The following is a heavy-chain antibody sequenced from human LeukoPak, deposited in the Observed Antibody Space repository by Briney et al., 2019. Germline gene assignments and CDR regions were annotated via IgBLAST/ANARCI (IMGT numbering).Heavy chain of an antibody. CDR2: INWDGGST. J-gene: IGHJ6*03. Sequence: GGSLRLSCAASGFTFDDYGMSWVRQAPGKGLEWVSGINWDGGSTGYADSVKGRFTISRDNAKNPLYLQMNSLRAEDTALYYCARVARGVIIPKYYYYYMGVWGKGTTVTVSS. CDR1: GFTFDDYG. V-gene: IGHV3-20*04. CDR3: ARVARGVIIPKYYYYYMGV. D-gene: IGHD3-10*01.